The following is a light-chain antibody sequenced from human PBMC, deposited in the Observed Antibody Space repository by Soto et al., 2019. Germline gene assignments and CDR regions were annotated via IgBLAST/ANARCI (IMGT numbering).Light chain of an antibody. Sequence: EIVMTQSPATLSVSPGERATLSCRASQSVSSNLAWYQQKPGQAPRLLIYGASTMATGIPARFSGSGSGTEFTLPIISLQSADFAVYYCQQYNNWHPLTFGQGTKVEIK. CDR1: QSVSSN. CDR3: QQYNNWHPLT. J-gene: IGKJ1*01. CDR2: GAS. V-gene: IGKV3-15*01.